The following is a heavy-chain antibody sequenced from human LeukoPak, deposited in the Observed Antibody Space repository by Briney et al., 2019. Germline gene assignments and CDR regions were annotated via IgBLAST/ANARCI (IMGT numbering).Heavy chain of an antibody. D-gene: IGHD1-20*01. J-gene: IGHJ4*02. Sequence: GGSLRLSCAASGFTFSSYIMTWVRQAPGKGLEWVSGISGSGDNTNYAESVKGRFTISRDNSKNTLYMQMNSLRAEDTAVYYCAKRYNLYYFDYWGQGTLVTVSS. CDR2: ISGSGDNT. CDR1: GFTFSSYI. V-gene: IGHV3-23*01. CDR3: AKRYNLYYFDY.